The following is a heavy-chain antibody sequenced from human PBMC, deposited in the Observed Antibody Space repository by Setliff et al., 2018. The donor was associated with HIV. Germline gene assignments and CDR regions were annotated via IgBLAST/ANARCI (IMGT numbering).Heavy chain of an antibody. CDR2: IYYNGHT. CDR1: SGSISPYY. V-gene: IGHV4-59*08. Sequence: SETLSLTCAVSSGSISPYYWSWIRQPPGRGLEWIGFIYYNGHTNYSPSLKSRVTISVDTSKNQFSLKLGSVTAADTAMCYCARATYYYDSSGYYYKSYYFDYWGQGTLVTAPQ. D-gene: IGHD3-22*01. CDR3: ARATYYYDSSGYYYKSYYFDY. J-gene: IGHJ4*02.